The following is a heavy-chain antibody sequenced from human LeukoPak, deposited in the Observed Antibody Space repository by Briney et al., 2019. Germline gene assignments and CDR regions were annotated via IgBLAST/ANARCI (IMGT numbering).Heavy chain of an antibody. Sequence: GGSLRLSCAASGFTFSSYWMHWVRQAPGKGLVWVSNINSDGSTTTYADSVKGRFTISRDNSKNTLYLQMNSLRAEDTAVYYCGKNRYSGSLSPFDIWGQGTMVTVSS. CDR1: GFTFSSYW. J-gene: IGHJ3*02. CDR2: INSDGSTT. D-gene: IGHD1-26*01. V-gene: IGHV3-74*01. CDR3: GKNRYSGSLSPFDI.